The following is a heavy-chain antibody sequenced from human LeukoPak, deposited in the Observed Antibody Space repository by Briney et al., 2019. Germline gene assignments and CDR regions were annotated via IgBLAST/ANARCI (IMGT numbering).Heavy chain of an antibody. CDR2: ISAYNGNT. Sequence: ASVKVSCKASGYTFTSYGISWVRQAPGQGLEWMGWISAYNGNTNYAQKLQGRVTMTTDTSTSKAYMELRSLRSDDTAVYYCARGIAVAGTSANWFDPWGQGTLVTVSS. CDR1: GYTFTSYG. J-gene: IGHJ5*02. D-gene: IGHD6-19*01. V-gene: IGHV1-18*01. CDR3: ARGIAVAGTSANWFDP.